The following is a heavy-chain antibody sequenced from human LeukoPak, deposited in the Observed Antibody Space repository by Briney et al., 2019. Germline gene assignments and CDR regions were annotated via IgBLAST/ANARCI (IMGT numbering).Heavy chain of an antibody. J-gene: IGHJ5*02. V-gene: IGHV1-2*02. CDR3: ARAHLIVVVVAAPSPTSEFDP. D-gene: IGHD2-15*01. CDR2: INTNSGGT. Sequence: GASVKLSCTASGYTFTGYYMHWVRQAPGPGLERMGRINTNSGGTNYAQKFQGRVTMTRDTSISTAYMELSRLRSDDTAVYYCARAHLIVVVVAAPSPTSEFDPWGQGTLVTVSS. CDR1: GYTFTGYY.